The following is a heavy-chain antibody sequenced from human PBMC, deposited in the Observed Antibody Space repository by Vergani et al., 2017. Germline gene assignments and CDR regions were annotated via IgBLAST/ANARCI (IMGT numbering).Heavy chain of an antibody. Sequence: QVQLVESGGGVVQPGRSLRLSCAASGFTFSSYAMHWVRQAPGKGLEWVAVISYDGSNKYYADSVKGRFTISRDNSKNTLYLQMNSLRTEYTAVYYCATCGRDTTTCYLYYFDYWGQGTLVTVSS. D-gene: IGHD2/OR15-2a*01. J-gene: IGHJ4*02. CDR2: ISYDGSNK. V-gene: IGHV3-30*01. CDR3: ATCGRDTTTCYLYYFDY. CDR1: GFTFSSYA.